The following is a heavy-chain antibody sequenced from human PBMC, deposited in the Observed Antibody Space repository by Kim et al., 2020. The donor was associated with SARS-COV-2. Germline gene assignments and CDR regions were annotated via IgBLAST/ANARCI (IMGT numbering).Heavy chain of an antibody. CDR2: ISSSSSYT. Sequence: GGSLRLSCAASGFTFSDYYMSWIRQAPGKGLEWVSYISSSSSYTNYADSVKGRFTISRDNAKNSLYLQMNSLRAEDTAVYYCARSFSYGSGSTPPEYWGQGTLVTVSS. D-gene: IGHD3-10*01. CDR3: ARSFSYGSGSTPPEY. V-gene: IGHV3-11*03. J-gene: IGHJ4*02. CDR1: GFTFSDYY.